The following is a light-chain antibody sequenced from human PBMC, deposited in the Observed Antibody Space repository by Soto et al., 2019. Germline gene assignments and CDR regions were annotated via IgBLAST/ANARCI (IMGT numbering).Light chain of an antibody. CDR1: QSVSSTY. CDR3: PKYRTSPPTLT. J-gene: IGKJ1*01. V-gene: IGKV3-20*01. CDR2: SSS. Sequence: ELVLTQSPGTLSLSPGDRATLSCRASQSVSSTYLAWYQQRPGQAPRLLIYSSSSRASGIPDRFSGSGSGTGFTLTINRLELEDFAVNYCPKYRTSPPTLTFGKETKVEIK.